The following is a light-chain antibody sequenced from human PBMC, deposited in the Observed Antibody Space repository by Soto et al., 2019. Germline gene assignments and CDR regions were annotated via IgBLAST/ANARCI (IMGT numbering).Light chain of an antibody. CDR3: CSYGGSSGVV. V-gene: IGLV2-23*01. Sequence: QSALTQPASVSGSPGQSITISCTGTSSDVGSYNLVSWYQQHPGKAPKLMIYEGSKRPSGVSNRFSGSKSGNTASLTISGLQAEDEDDYYCCSYGGSSGVVFGGGTQLTVL. CDR2: EGS. CDR1: SSDVGSYNL. J-gene: IGLJ2*01.